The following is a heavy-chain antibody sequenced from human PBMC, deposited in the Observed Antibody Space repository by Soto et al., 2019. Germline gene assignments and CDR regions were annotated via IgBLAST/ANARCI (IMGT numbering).Heavy chain of an antibody. D-gene: IGHD5-12*01. Sequence: PWGSLRLSCAASGFTFSSYGMHWVRQAPGKGLEWVAVISYDGSNKYYADSVKGRFTISRDNSKNTLYLQMNSLRAEDTAVYYCAKDQVDIVATLLQFYYYGMDVRGQGTTVTVSS. CDR3: AKDQVDIVATLLQFYYYGMDV. J-gene: IGHJ6*02. CDR2: ISYDGSNK. V-gene: IGHV3-30*18. CDR1: GFTFSSYG.